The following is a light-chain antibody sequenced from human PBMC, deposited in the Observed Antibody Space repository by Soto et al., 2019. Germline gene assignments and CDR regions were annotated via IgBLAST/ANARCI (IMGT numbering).Light chain of an antibody. CDR2: DAS. J-gene: IGKJ1*01. CDR1: QSVSRN. CDR3: QQYNNWLWT. V-gene: IGKV3-15*01. Sequence: EIVMTQSPATLSVSPGERATLSCRASQSVSRNVAWYQQKPGQAPRLLIHDASTRATGISVRFSGSGSGTEFTLTISSLQSEDVAVYYCQQYNNWLWTFGQGTKVELK.